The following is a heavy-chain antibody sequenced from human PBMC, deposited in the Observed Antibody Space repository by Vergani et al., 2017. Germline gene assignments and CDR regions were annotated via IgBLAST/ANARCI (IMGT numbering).Heavy chain of an antibody. CDR3: AGSQGGQRLVLYYYMDV. CDR2: MNPNSGNT. J-gene: IGHJ6*03. Sequence: QVQLVQSGAEVKKPGASVKVSCKASGYTFTSYDINWVRQATGQGLEWMGWMNPNSGNTGYAQKFQGRVTMTRNTSISTAYMELSSLRAEDTAVYYCAGSQGGQRLVLYYYMDVWGKGTTVTVSS. D-gene: IGHD6-19*01. CDR1: GYTFTSYD. V-gene: IGHV1-8*01.